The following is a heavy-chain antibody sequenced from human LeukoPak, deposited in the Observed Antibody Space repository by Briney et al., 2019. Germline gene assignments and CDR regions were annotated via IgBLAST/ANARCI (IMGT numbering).Heavy chain of an antibody. D-gene: IGHD4-17*01. CDR3: AREDDYGDYDY. J-gene: IGHJ4*02. CDR1: GGFISSYY. V-gene: IGHV4-4*07. Sequence: SETLCLTCTVSGGFISSYYWSWIRQPAGKGLEWIGRIYTSGSTNYNPSLKSRVTMSVDTSKNQFSLKLSSVTAADTAVYYCAREDDYGDYDYWGQGTLVTVPS. CDR2: IYTSGST.